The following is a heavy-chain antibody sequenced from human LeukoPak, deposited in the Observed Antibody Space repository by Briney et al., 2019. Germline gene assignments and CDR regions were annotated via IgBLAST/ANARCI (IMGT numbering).Heavy chain of an antibody. D-gene: IGHD5-12*01. J-gene: IGHJ4*02. CDR2: IYSGGST. V-gene: IGHV3-66*01. CDR3: AKGPQIYGGFTFDY. CDR1: GFTVSSNY. Sequence: GGSLRLSCAASGFTVSSNYMSWVRQAPGKGLEWVSVIYSGGSTYYADSVKGRFTISRDNSKNTLYLQMNSLRAEDTAVYYCAKGPQIYGGFTFDYWGQGTLVTVSS.